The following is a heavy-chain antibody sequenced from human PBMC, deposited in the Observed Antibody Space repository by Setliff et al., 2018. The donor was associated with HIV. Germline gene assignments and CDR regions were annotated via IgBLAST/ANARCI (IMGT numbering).Heavy chain of an antibody. J-gene: IGHJ4*02. CDR1: GEPLSGYS. CDR3: ARRGWNGYKAFDY. CDR2: INHGGST. D-gene: IGHD5-12*01. V-gene: IGHV4-34*01. Sequence: SETLSLTCGVYGEPLSGYSWNWIRQSPGKGLQWIGEINHGGSTNCNPSLKSRVTISVDTSKNHFSLNLNSLTAADTAVYYCARRGWNGYKAFDYWGQGTLVTVSS.